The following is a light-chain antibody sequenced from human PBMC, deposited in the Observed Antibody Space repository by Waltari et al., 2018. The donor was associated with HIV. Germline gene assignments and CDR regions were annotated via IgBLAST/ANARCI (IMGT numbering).Light chain of an antibody. CDR1: SSDIRSYHY. Sequence: QSALTQPASVSGSPGQSITLSCTGTSSDIRSYHYVPWYQQHPGKAPKLVIYEVSNRPSGFSNRFSGSKSGNTASLTISGLQAEDEADYYCSSYISNITWVFGGGTKVTVL. CDR3: SSYISNITWV. CDR2: EVS. J-gene: IGLJ2*01. V-gene: IGLV2-14*01.